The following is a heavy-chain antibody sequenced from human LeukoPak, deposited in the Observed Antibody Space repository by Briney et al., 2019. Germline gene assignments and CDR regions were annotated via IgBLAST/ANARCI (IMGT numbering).Heavy chain of an antibody. J-gene: IGHJ4*02. Sequence: SETLSLTCAVYGGSFSGYYWSWIRQPPGKGLEWIGEINHSGSTNYNPSLKSRVTISVDTSKNKFSLKLGSVTAADTAVYYCARGAIAAAGTQVDYWGQGTLVTVSS. CDR2: INHSGST. D-gene: IGHD6-13*01. CDR3: ARGAIAAAGTQVDY. V-gene: IGHV4-34*01. CDR1: GGSFSGYY.